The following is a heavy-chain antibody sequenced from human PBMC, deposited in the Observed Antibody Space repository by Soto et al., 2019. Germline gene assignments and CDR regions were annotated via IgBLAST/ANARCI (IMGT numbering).Heavy chain of an antibody. CDR2: IRSKANSYTT. D-gene: IGHD3-3*01. V-gene: IGHV3-73*01. CDR1: GFAFSGSS. J-gene: IGHJ3*01. Sequence: EVQLVESGGGLVQPGGSLKLSFAASGFAFSGSSMHWVRQASGRGLEWIGRIRSKANSYTTAYAASLKGRFTVSRDDSKNTAYLHVSSLKTEDTAVYYCTRLGGWDAFDFWGQGTMVTVSS. CDR3: TRLGGWDAFDF.